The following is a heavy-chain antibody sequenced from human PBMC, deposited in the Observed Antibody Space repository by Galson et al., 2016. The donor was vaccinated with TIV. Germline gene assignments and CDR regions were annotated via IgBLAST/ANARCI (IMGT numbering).Heavy chain of an antibody. V-gene: IGHV3-64D*06. D-gene: IGHD3-22*01. J-gene: IGHJ6*02. CDR2: ISTNGATT. CDR1: GFIFNDYV. CDR3: ARPGLVQNYDGIDHFYDYYWYGLDV. Sequence: SLRLSCAASGFIFNDYVLNWVRQAPGKGLEYVSGISTNGATTYYGDSVKGRFTISRDNSKNTLYLQMSSLRVEDTAVYYCARPGLVQNYDGIDHFYDYYWYGLDVWGQGTTVIVSS.